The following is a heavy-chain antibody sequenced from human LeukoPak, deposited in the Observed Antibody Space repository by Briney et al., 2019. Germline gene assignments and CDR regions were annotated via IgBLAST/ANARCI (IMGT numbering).Heavy chain of an antibody. V-gene: IGHV4-59*02. J-gene: IGHJ5*02. CDR3: ARGFYDSSGYSNCFDP. D-gene: IGHD3-22*01. Sequence: SQTLCLTCTVSGDSVSSSYWSWIRQPPGKTLEWIGYISYTGTTNYNPSLKSRVTMSIDTSKNQFSLNLNSVTAADTAVYYCARGFYDSSGYSNCFDPWGQGTLVTVSS. CDR1: GDSVSSSY. CDR2: ISYTGTT.